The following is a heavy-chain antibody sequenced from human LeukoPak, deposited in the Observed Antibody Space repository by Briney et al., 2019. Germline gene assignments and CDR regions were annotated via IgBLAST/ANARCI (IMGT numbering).Heavy chain of an antibody. CDR1: GYTFTGYY. V-gene: IGHV1-2*02. Sequence: ASVKVSCKASGYTFTGYYIHWVRQAPGQGREWMGWINPNSGGTNYAQNFQGRVTMTRDTSISTAYMELSRLTSDDTAMYYCARDMRYQRTGFYYYIDVWGKGTTVTVSS. CDR3: ARDMRYQRTGFYYYIDV. CDR2: INPNSGGT. D-gene: IGHD3/OR15-3a*01. J-gene: IGHJ6*03.